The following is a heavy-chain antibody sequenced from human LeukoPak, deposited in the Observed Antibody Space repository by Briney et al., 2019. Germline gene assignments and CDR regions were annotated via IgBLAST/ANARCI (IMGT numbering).Heavy chain of an antibody. CDR2: IYHSGST. V-gene: IGHV4-30-2*01. J-gene: IGHJ4*02. CDR1: GGPISSGGYS. CDR3: ARGGYFDY. Sequence: SETLSLTCAVSGGPISSGGYSWSWIRQPPGKGLEWIGYIYHSGSTYYNPSLKSRVTISVDRSKNQFSLKLSSVTAADTAVYYCARGGYFDYWGQGTLVTVSS.